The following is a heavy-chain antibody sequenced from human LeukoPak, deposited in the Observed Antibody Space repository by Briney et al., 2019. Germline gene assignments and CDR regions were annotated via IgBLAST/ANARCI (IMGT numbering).Heavy chain of an antibody. D-gene: IGHD6-19*01. V-gene: IGHV4-34*01. Sequence: SETLSLTCAVYGGSFSGYYWSWIRQPPGKGLEWIGEINHSGSTNYNPSLKSRVTISVDTSKNQFSLKLSSVTAADTAVYYCARVWSSGWYSASYYYYYYMDVWGKGTTVTVSS. J-gene: IGHJ6*03. CDR3: ARVWSSGWYSASYYYYYYMDV. CDR1: GGSFSGYY. CDR2: INHSGST.